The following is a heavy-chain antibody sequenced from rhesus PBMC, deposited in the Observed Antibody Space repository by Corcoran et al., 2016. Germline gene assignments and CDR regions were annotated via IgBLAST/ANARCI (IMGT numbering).Heavy chain of an antibody. CDR2: IGGVSGST. D-gene: IGHD2-27*01. CDR3: ARSPPLAYFRFDV. Sequence: QVQLQESGPGLVKSAETLSLTCAVSGGSISGYYWHWLRPSPGKGLEWIGFIGGVSGSTDYIPSLKSRVTISTDTSKSHFSLKLRSVTAADTAVYYCARSPPLAYFRFDVWGAGVLVTVSS. CDR1: GGSISGYY. V-gene: IGHV4-165*02. J-gene: IGHJ5-1*01.